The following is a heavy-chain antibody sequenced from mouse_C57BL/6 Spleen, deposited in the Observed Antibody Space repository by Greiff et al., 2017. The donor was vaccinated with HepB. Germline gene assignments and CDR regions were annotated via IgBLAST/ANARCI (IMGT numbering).Heavy chain of an antibody. CDR3: ARSGSSGYFYYFDY. V-gene: IGHV1-53*01. Sequence: VQLQQSGTELVKPGASVKLSCKASGYTFTSYWMHWVKQRPGQGLEWIGNINPSNGGTNYNEKFKSKATLTVDKSSSTAYMQLSSLTSEDSAVYYCARSGSSGYFYYFDYWGQGTTLTVSS. CDR1: GYTFTSYW. J-gene: IGHJ2*01. CDR2: INPSNGGT. D-gene: IGHD3-2*02.